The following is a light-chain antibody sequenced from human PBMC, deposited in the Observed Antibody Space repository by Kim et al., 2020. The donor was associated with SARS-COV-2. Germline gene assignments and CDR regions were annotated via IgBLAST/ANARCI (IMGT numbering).Light chain of an antibody. Sequence: QSVLTQPPSVSGAPGQRVTISCTGSSSNIGAGYDVHWYQQLPGTAPKLLIYVNTNRPSGVPDRFSGSKSGTSASLAITGLQAEDEADDYCQSYDSSLSGSVIFGGGTQLTVL. J-gene: IGLJ2*01. CDR3: QSYDSSLSGSVI. CDR1: SSNIGAGYD. V-gene: IGLV1-40*01. CDR2: VNT.